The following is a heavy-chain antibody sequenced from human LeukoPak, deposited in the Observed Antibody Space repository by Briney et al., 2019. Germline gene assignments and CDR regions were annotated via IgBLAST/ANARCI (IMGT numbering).Heavy chain of an antibody. Sequence: PGGSLRLSCAASGFTFSSYWMSWVRQAPGKGLEWVANIKQDGSEKYYVDSVKGRFTISRDNSKNTLYMQMNSLRAEDTAIYYCAKDLGSSWSGVDYWGQGTLVTVSS. CDR1: GFTFSSYW. V-gene: IGHV3-7*03. D-gene: IGHD6-13*01. CDR3: AKDLGSSWSGVDY. CDR2: IKQDGSEK. J-gene: IGHJ4*02.